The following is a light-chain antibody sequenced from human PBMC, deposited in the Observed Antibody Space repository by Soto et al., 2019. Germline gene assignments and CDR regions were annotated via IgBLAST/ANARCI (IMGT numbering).Light chain of an antibody. Sequence: EIVLTQSPATLSLSPGERATLSCGASQSVCSSCLAWYQQKSGLAPRLRIYEGSPRATGIPDSFVGSGSGTDFTLTISSLEPEDFAVYYCQQYRASPWTFGQGTKVEIK. CDR2: EGS. V-gene: IGKV3D-20*01. CDR1: QSVCSSC. J-gene: IGKJ1*01. CDR3: QQYRASPWT.